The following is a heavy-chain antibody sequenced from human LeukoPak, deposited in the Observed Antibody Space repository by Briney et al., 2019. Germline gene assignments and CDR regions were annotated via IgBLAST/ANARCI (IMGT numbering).Heavy chain of an antibody. CDR1: GYSFTSFW. V-gene: IGHV5-51*01. J-gene: IGHJ4*02. D-gene: IGHD5-12*01. CDR3: ARLYSGYDSYFDY. CDR2: IYPGDSDT. Sequence: HGESLKISCKSSGYSFTSFWIGWVRQMPGKGLEWMGIIYPGDSDTRYSPSFQGQVTISADKSISTAYLQWSSLKASDTAMYYCARLYSGYDSYFDYWGQGTLVTVSS.